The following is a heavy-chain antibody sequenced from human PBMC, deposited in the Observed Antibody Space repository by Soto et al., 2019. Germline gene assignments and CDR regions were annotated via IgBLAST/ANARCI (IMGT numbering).Heavy chain of an antibody. V-gene: IGHV6-1*01. Sequence: SQTLSLTCAISGDIVSSNSAAWNWIRQSPSRGLEWLGSTYYRSKWYNDYAVSVKSRITINPDTSKNQFSLQLNSVTPEDTAVFSCASSAGGGDYACWYFVHRGRGTLVTVS. CDR3: ASSAGGGDYACWYFVH. CDR2: TYYRSKWYN. D-gene: IGHD2-21*02. J-gene: IGHJ2*01. CDR1: GDIVSSNSAA.